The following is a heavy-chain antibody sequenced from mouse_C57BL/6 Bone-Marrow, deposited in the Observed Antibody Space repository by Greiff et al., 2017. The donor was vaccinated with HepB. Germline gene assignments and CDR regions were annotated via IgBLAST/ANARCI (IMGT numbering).Heavy chain of an antibody. CDR2: IHPTSGST. J-gene: IGHJ3*01. V-gene: IGHV1-64*01. D-gene: IGHD2-12*01. CDR3: DSCLENY. Sequence: QVQLQQPGAELVKPGASVKLSCKASGYTFTSYWMHWVKQRPGQGLEWIGMIHPTSGSTNYNEKFKGKATLTVDKSSSTAYMQHSSLTSEDSAVYYYDSCLENYWGQGTLVTVSA. CDR1: GYTFTSYW.